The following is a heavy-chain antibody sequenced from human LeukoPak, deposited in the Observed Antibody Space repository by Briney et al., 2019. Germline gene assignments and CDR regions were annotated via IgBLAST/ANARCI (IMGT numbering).Heavy chain of an antibody. CDR2: IIPIFGTA. Sequence: ASVKVSCKASGGTFSSYAISWVRQAPGQGLEWMGRIIPIFGTANYAQKFQGRVTITTDESTSTAYMELSSLRAEDTAVYYCARASRRALDCGGDCYLNYWGQGTPVTVSS. CDR3: ARASRRALDCGGDCYLNY. J-gene: IGHJ4*02. CDR1: GGTFSSYA. V-gene: IGHV1-69*05. D-gene: IGHD2-21*02.